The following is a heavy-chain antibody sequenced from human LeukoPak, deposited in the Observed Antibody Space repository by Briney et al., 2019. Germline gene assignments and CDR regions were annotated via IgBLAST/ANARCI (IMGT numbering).Heavy chain of an antibody. Sequence: SETLSLTCTGSGGSISSGDYYWRWIRQPPGTGLVWIGHIYYSGSTNYNPSLKSRVTISVDTSKNQFSLKLSSVTAADTAVYYCARGLYSSGWSADYWGQGTLVTVSS. CDR3: ARGLYSSGWSADY. CDR2: IYYSGST. J-gene: IGHJ4*02. V-gene: IGHV4-61*08. CDR1: GGSISSGDYY. D-gene: IGHD6-19*01.